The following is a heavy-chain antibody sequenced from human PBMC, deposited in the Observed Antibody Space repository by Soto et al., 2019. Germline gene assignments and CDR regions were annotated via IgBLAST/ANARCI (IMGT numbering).Heavy chain of an antibody. V-gene: IGHV3-64*02. CDR3: ARGAAGYCSSTSCSDYYYYGMDV. CDR2: ISSNGGST. J-gene: IGHJ6*02. CDR1: GFTFSSYA. D-gene: IGHD2-2*01. Sequence: EVQLVESGEGLVQPGGSLRLSCAASGFTFSSYAMHWVRQAPGQGLEYVSAISSNGGSTYYADSVKGRFTISRDNSKNTLYLQMGSLRAEDMAVYYCARGAAGYCSSTSCSDYYYYGMDVWGQGTTVTVSS.